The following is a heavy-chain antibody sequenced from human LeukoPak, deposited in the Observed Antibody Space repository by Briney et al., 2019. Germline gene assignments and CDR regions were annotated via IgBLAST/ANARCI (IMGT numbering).Heavy chain of an antibody. J-gene: IGHJ4*02. CDR1: GFTFSSYA. CDR3: AIMHPYYDGSGYWVQ. Sequence: GESLRLSCAASGFTFSSYAMSWVRQAPGKGLEWVSGISTSGGSSSYADSVKGRFAISRDNPRNTLYMQMNSLRAEDTALYYCAIMHPYYDGSGYWVQWGQGTLVTVSS. D-gene: IGHD3-22*01. V-gene: IGHV3-23*01. CDR2: ISTSGGSS.